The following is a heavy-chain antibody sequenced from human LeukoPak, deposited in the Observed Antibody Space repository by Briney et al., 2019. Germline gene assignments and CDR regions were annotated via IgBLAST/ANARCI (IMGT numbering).Heavy chain of an antibody. Sequence: SQTLSLTCTVSGGSISSGDYYWRWLRQPPGTGLEWIGYIYYSGSTYYNPSLKSRVTISVDTSKNQFSLKLSSVTAADTAVYYCARAIDGYSYDRGYYMDVWGKGTTVTVSS. D-gene: IGHD5-18*01. CDR1: GGSISSGDYY. J-gene: IGHJ6*03. CDR2: IYYSGST. V-gene: IGHV4-30-4*08. CDR3: ARAIDGYSYDRGYYMDV.